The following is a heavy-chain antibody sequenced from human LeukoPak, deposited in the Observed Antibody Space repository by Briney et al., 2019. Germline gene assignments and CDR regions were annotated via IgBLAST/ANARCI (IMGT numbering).Heavy chain of an antibody. D-gene: IGHD6-13*01. J-gene: IGHJ5*02. CDR2: ISSSSSYI. V-gene: IGHV3-21*01. Sequence: GGSLRLSCVVSGFAFSDYSMNWVRQAPGKGLEWVSSISSSSSYIYYADSVKGRFTISRDNAKNSLYLQMNSLRAEDTAVYYCARDHRYSSSWYESEWFDPWGQGTLVTVS. CDR1: GFAFSDYS. CDR3: ARDHRYSSSWYESEWFDP.